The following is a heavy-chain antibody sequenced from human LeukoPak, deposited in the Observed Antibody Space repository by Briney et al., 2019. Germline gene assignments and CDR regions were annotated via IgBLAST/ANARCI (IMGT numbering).Heavy chain of an antibody. CDR2: IIPIFGTA. CDR1: GYTFTSYD. CDR3: ARVRLRQLWGFDY. D-gene: IGHD5-18*01. V-gene: IGHV1-69*05. Sequence: GASVKVSCKASGYTFTSYDINWVRQATGQGLEWMGRIIPIFGTANYAQKFQGRVTITTDESTSTAYMELSSLRSEDTAVYYCARVRLRQLWGFDYWGQGTLVTVSS. J-gene: IGHJ4*02.